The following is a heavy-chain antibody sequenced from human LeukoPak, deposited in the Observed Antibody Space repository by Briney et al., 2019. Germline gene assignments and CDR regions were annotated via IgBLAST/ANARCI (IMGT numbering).Heavy chain of an antibody. Sequence: SVKVSCKASGGTFSSYAISWVRQAPGQGLEWMGGIIPIFGTANYAQKFQGRVTITADESTSTAYMELSSLRSEDTAVYYCARFIAAPYYFDYWGRGTLVTVSS. CDR1: GGTFSSYA. CDR3: ARFIAAPYYFDY. CDR2: IIPIFGTA. J-gene: IGHJ4*02. V-gene: IGHV1-69*13. D-gene: IGHD6-13*01.